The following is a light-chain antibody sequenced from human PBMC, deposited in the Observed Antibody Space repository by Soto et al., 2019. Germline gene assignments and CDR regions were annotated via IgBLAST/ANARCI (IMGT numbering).Light chain of an antibody. J-gene: IGLJ2*01. CDR2: EVS. V-gene: IGLV2-14*01. Sequence: QSALTQPASVSGSPGQSITISCTGTSSDVGGYNYVSWYQQYLGKAPKLMIYEVSNRPSGVSNRFSGSKSGNTASLTISGLQAEDEADYYCCSYARNRDVLFGGGTKVTVL. CDR3: CSYARNRDVL. CDR1: SSDVGGYNY.